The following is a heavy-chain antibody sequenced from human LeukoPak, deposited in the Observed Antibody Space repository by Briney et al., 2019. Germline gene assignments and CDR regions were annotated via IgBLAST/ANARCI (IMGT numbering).Heavy chain of an antibody. D-gene: IGHD2-2*01. Sequence: ASVEVSCKASGYTFTSYAMHWVRQAPGQRLEWMGWINAGNGNTKCSQKFQGRVTITRDTSASTAYMELSSLRSEDTAVYYCARHSSTSLEYFQHWGQGTLVTVSS. CDR1: GYTFTSYA. J-gene: IGHJ1*01. V-gene: IGHV1-3*01. CDR2: INAGNGNT. CDR3: ARHSSTSLEYFQH.